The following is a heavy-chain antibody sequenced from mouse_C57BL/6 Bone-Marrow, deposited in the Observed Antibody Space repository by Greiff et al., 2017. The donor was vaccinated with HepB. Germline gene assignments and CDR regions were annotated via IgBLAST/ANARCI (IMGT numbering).Heavy chain of an antibody. CDR1: GFTFSSYG. CDR3: ARHDPYYYAMDY. Sequence: EVQRVESGGDLVKPGGSLKLSCAASGFTFSSYGMSWVRQTPDKRLEWVATISSGGSYTYYPDSVKGRFTISRDNAKNTLYLQRSSLKSEDTAMYYCARHDPYYYAMDYWGQGTSVTVSS. CDR2: ISSGGSYT. J-gene: IGHJ4*01. V-gene: IGHV5-6*01.